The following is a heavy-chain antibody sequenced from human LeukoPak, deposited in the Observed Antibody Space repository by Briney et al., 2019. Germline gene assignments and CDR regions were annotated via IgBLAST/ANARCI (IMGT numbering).Heavy chain of an antibody. V-gene: IGHV3-48*01. Sequence: GGSLRLSCAASGFTFSSYSMNWVRQAPGKGLEWVSYISSSSSTIYYADSVKGRFTISRDNSKNTLYLQMNSLRAEDTAVYYCARGNRYFDWLHAFDIWGQGTMVTVSS. CDR3: ARGNRYFDWLHAFDI. J-gene: IGHJ3*02. CDR1: GFTFSSYS. CDR2: ISSSSSTI. D-gene: IGHD3-9*01.